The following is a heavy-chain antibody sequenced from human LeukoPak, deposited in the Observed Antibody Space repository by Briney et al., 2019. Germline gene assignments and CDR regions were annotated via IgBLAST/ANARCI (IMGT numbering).Heavy chain of an antibody. CDR2: IIPIFGTA. D-gene: IGHD3-9*01. CDR1: GGTFSSYA. Sequence: SVKVSCKASGGTFSSYAISWVRQAPGQGLEWMGGIIPIFGTANYAQKFQGRVTITTDESTSTAYMELSSLRSEDTAVYYCARTGALRYFDWLPPHFDYWGQGTLVTVFS. CDR3: ARTGALRYFDWLPPHFDY. J-gene: IGHJ4*02. V-gene: IGHV1-69*05.